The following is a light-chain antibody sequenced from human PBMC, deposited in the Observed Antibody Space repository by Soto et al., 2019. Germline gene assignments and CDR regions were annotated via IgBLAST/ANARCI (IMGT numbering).Light chain of an antibody. V-gene: IGLV2-14*01. Sequence: QSVLPQPDSVSGSPGQSSTISCTGTSSDVCGSNYVSWYQQHPGKAPKLMIYDVSNRPSWVSNRFSGSKSGNTASLTISGPQAEDEADYYCSSYTSSSTLVVFGGGTQVTVL. CDR2: DVS. CDR1: SSDVCGSNY. CDR3: SSYTSSSTLVV. J-gene: IGLJ2*01.